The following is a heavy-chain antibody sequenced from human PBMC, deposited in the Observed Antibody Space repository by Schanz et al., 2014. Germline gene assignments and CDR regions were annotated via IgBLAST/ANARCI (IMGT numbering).Heavy chain of an antibody. V-gene: IGHV1-3*01. CDR1: GYTFTSYS. J-gene: IGHJ4*02. D-gene: IGHD2-21*01. CDR3: ARDRLECGAECYSVEVFES. Sequence: QVQLVQSGAEAKKPGASVQVSCKASGYTFTSYSIHWVRQAPGQGLEWMGWINVGNGNMKYSQKFQGRVTITRDTSTTTAYMELSGLRSEDTAVYYCARDRLECGAECYSVEVFESWGQGTLVIVSS. CDR2: INVGNGNM.